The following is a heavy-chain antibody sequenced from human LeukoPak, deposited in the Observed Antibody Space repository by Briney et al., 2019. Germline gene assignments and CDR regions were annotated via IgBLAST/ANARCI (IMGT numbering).Heavy chain of an antibody. CDR3: PSDPGGGRIITIFGVAEAWFDP. J-gene: IGHJ5*02. CDR2: IDTSVST. D-gene: IGHD3-3*01. V-gene: IGHV4-4*07. CDR1: VGSISGYY. Sequence: SETLSLTCTVSVGSISGYYWSWIPRPAGKEREGIGRIDTSVSTPSNPPLQRRPTMSVATSKNQCPLQLPFVPAADPAVHYCPSDPGGGRIITIFGVAEAWFDPWGQGTLVTVSS.